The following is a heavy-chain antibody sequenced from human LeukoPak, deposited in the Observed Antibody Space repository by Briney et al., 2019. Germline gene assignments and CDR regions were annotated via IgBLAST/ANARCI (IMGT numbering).Heavy chain of an antibody. CDR3: ARDMVRDGPNWFDP. V-gene: IGHV3-53*01. CDR1: GFTVSNNY. CDR2: IYSGGST. J-gene: IGHJ5*02. Sequence: PGGSLRLSCAASGFTVSNNYMSWVRQAPGKGLEWVSVIYSGGSTYYADSVKGRFTISRDNSKNTLYLQMNSLRAEDTAVYYCARDMVRDGPNWFDPWGRGTLVTVSS. D-gene: IGHD3-10*01.